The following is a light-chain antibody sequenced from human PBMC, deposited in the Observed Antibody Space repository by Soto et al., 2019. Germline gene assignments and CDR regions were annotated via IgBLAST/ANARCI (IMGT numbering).Light chain of an antibody. CDR3: QQRSNWPIT. V-gene: IGKV3-11*01. CDR1: QSVSKY. CDR2: DAS. J-gene: IGKJ5*01. Sequence: SPATLSLSPGERATLSCRTSQSVSKYFAWYQQKPGRAPRLLIYDASSRATGIPARFIGSGSGTDFTLTISSLEPEDFAIYYWQQRSNWPITFGQGTRLEIK.